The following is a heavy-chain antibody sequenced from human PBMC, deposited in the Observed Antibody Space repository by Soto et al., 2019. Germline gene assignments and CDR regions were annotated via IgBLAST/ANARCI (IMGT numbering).Heavy chain of an antibody. Sequence: GWSLRLSCAASVFTFISYGMHWVRQAPGKGLEWVAVISYDGSNKYYADSVKGRFTISRDNSKNTLYLQMNSLRAEDTAVYYCAKEGGATYSSSWYWGDYYYGMDVWGQGTTVTVSS. D-gene: IGHD6-13*01. V-gene: IGHV3-30*18. CDR1: VFTFISYG. CDR3: AKEGGATYSSSWYWGDYYYGMDV. J-gene: IGHJ6*02. CDR2: ISYDGSNK.